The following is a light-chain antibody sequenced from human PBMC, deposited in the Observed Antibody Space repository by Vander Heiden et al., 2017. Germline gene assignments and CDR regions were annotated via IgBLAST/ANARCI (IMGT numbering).Light chain of an antibody. J-gene: IGLJ2*01. CDR2: GGS. Sequence: QSVLTQPPSVSGAPGQRVTISCTGSGPNIVAGYGVHWYQQLPGTAPKVLIYGGSDRPSGVPDRFSGSKSDTSASLAITGLQAEDEADYYCQSYDNSLSASVFGGGTKLTVL. CDR3: QSYDNSLSASV. CDR1: GPNIVAGYG. V-gene: IGLV1-40*01.